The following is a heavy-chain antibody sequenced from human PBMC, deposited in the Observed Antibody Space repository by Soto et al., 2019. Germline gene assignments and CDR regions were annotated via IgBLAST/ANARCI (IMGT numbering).Heavy chain of an antibody. J-gene: IGHJ6*02. V-gene: IGHV4-34*01. CDR1: GESLSGYY. D-gene: IGHD1-1*01. Sequence: QVQLQQWGAGLLKPSETLSLTCAVYGESLSGYYGNWIRQSPGKGLEWIGEINFSGNTNYNPSLKRRVTISIDTSKNQFSLNMSSVTAADTAVYYCARTRNLDVWGQGTTVIVSS. CDR3: ARTRNLDV. CDR2: INFSGNT.